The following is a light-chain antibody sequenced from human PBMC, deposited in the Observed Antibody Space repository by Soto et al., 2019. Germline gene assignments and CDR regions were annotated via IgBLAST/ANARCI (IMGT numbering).Light chain of an antibody. CDR3: XXXXXSXXT. J-gene: IGKJ4*01. CDR1: QSVSSSY. Sequence: EIVLTQSPGTLSLSPGERATLSCRASQSVSSSYLAWYQQKPGQAPRLLIYGASSRATGIPDRFSGSGSGTDFTLTISRLEPEDFAVXXXXXXXXSXXTXGGGTKVDIK. V-gene: IGKV3-20*01. CDR2: GAS.